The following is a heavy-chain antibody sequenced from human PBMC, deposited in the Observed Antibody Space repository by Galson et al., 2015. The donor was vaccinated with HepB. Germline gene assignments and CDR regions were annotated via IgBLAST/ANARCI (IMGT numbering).Heavy chain of an antibody. V-gene: IGHV3-23*01. Sequence: SLRLSCAASGFILSNYGMSWVRQAPGKGLEWVSTITASGGTTAYADSVKGRFTISRDNSKYTLYLQMSGLRAEDTARYYCAKSGQFDSWGQGTLVTVSS. CDR3: AKSGQFDS. CDR1: GFILSNYG. CDR2: ITASGGTT. J-gene: IGHJ4*02.